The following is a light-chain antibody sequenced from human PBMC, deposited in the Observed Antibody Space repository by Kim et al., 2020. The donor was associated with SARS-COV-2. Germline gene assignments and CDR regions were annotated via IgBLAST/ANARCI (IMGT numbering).Light chain of an antibody. Sequence: DIQMTQSPSSLFASVGNRVTISCRASQGINTYLAWYQHKRGKPPKLLIFAASTLQSGVPPRFSGSGSGTDFTLTISSLQPEDVATYYCQKYNSAPWTFGQGTKVEIK. J-gene: IGKJ1*01. CDR1: QGINTY. CDR3: QKYNSAPWT. V-gene: IGKV1-27*01. CDR2: AAS.